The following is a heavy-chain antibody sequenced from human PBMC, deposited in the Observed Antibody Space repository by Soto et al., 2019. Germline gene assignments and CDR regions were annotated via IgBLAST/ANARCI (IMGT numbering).Heavy chain of an antibody. CDR1: GFTFSSYA. CDR3: ARKSTVAYYGMDV. CDR2: ISGSGGST. D-gene: IGHD4-17*01. V-gene: IGHV3-23*01. Sequence: PGGSLRLSCAASGFTFSSYAMSWVRQAPGKGLEWVSAISGSGGSTYYADSVKGRFTISRDNSKNTLYLQMNSLRAEDTAVYYCARKSTVAYYGMDVWGQGTTVTVSS. J-gene: IGHJ6*02.